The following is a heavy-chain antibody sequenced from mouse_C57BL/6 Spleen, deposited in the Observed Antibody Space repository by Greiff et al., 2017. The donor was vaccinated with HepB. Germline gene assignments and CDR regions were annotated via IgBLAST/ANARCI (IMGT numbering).Heavy chain of an antibody. D-gene: IGHD2-2*01. CDR3: ARDGDDGAWFAH. V-gene: IGHV1-64*01. CDR2: IHPNSGST. J-gene: IGHJ3*01. Sequence: QVQLQQPGAELVKPGASVKLSCKASGYTFTSYWMHWVKQRPGQGLEWIGMIHPNSGSTNYNEKFKSKATLTVDKSSSTAYMQLSSLTSEDSAVYYCARDGDDGAWFAHWGQGTLVTVSA. CDR1: GYTFTSYW.